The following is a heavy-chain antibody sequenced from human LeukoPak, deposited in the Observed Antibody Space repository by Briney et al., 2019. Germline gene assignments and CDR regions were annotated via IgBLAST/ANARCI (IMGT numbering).Heavy chain of an antibody. J-gene: IGHJ3*02. V-gene: IGHV4-39*02. CDR1: GGSISSSSYY. CDR2: SYYSGST. Sequence: PSETLSLTCTVSGGSISSSSYYWGWIRQPPGKGLEWIGSSYYSGSTYYNPSLKSLVTISVDTSKNQFSLKLSSVTAADTAVYYCARDLFLWGAFDIWGQGTMVTVSS. D-gene: IGHD2/OR15-2a*01. CDR3: ARDLFLWGAFDI.